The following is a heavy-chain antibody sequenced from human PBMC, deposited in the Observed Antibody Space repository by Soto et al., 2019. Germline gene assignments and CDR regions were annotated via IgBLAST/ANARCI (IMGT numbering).Heavy chain of an antibody. D-gene: IGHD3-3*01. CDR3: ARGAHGSGYAVY. V-gene: IGHV1-18*01. CDR1: GYTFTTYG. Sequence: QVQLVQSGTEVKKPGASVKVSCKTSGYTFTTYGVNWVRQAPGQGLEWVGWISGYNGNTNYPQKFQGRVTLTTDTSTSTAYLEMRSLTFEDTAVYFCARGAHGSGYAVYWGQGTLVTVSS. CDR2: ISGYNGNT. J-gene: IGHJ4*02.